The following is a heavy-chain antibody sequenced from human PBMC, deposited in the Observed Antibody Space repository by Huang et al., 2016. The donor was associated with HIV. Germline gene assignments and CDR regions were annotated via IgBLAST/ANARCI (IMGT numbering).Heavy chain of an antibody. CDR3: ALKGDSSGWEYFRH. Sequence: QVQMVEYGGGVVQPGRSLRLSCAASGFIFSNYGMLWGRQAPGKGLEWVALISYDGSNKYYTDSVKGRFSISRDNSKNTLYLQMNSLRAEDTAVYYCALKGDSSGWEYFRHWGQGTLVTVSS. D-gene: IGHD6-19*01. CDR2: ISYDGSNK. CDR1: GFIFSNYG. J-gene: IGHJ1*01. V-gene: IGHV3-30*03.